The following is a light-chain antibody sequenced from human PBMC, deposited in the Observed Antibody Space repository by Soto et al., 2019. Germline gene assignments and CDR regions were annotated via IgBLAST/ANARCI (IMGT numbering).Light chain of an antibody. CDR1: SSNIGAGYD. CDR3: QSYDSSVSKVV. J-gene: IGLJ2*01. Sequence: QAVVTQPPSVSGAPGQRVTISCTGSSSNIGAGYDVHWYQQLPGTAPKLLIYGNSNRPSGVPDRFSGSKSGTSASLVITGLQAEDEADYYCQSYDSSVSKVVFGGGTKVTVL. V-gene: IGLV1-40*01. CDR2: GNS.